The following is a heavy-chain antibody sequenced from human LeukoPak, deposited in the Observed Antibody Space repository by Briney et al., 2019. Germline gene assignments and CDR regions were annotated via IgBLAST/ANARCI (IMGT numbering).Heavy chain of an antibody. Sequence: PGGSLRLSCAASGFTFRSYGMHWVREAPGKGLEWVAFIRYDGGNKYYADSVEGRFTISRDNSKNTLYLQMRSLRAEDAAVYYCAKDLVVAGPDEIDYWGQGTLVTVSS. J-gene: IGHJ4*02. CDR1: GFTFRSYG. CDR3: AKDLVVAGPDEIDY. V-gene: IGHV3-30*02. CDR2: IRYDGGNK. D-gene: IGHD6-19*01.